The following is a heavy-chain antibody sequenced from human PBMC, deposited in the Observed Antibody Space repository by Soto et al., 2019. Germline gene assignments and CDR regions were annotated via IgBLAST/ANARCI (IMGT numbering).Heavy chain of an antibody. CDR3: AKSEPVWQQLVGGNWLDP. V-gene: IGHV3-30*18. CDR1: GFTFSSYG. D-gene: IGHD6-13*01. Sequence: QVQLMESGGGVVQPGRSLRLSCAASGFTFSSYGMHWVRQAPGKGLEWVAVISYDGSNKYYADSVKGRFTISRVNSKNTLYLQMNSLRAEDTAVYYCAKSEPVWQQLVGGNWLDPWGQGTLVTVSS. CDR2: ISYDGSNK. J-gene: IGHJ5*02.